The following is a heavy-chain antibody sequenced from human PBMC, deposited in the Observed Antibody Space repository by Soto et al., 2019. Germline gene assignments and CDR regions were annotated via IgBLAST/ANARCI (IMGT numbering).Heavy chain of an antibody. CDR2: IYHSGST. CDR3: ATTAADEGDYADPFVY. D-gene: IGHD4-17*01. J-gene: IGHJ4*02. CDR1: GGPISSGGYS. V-gene: IGHV4-30-2*01. Sequence: SETLSLTCAVSGGPISSGGYSWSWIRQPPGKGLEWIGYIYHSGSTYYNPSLKSRVTISVDRSKNQFSLKLSSVPAADTAVYYCATTAADEGDYADPFVYWGQGTLVTVSS.